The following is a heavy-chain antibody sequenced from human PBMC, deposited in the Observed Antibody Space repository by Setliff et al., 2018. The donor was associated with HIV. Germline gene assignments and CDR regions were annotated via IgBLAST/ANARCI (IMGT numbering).Heavy chain of an antibody. CDR2: INHRGST. CDR3: ARGGYYYDSSGYGRLDY. J-gene: IGHJ4*02. V-gene: IGHV4-34*01. CDR1: GGSFSGYC. D-gene: IGHD3-22*01. Sequence: PSETLSLTCAVYGGSFSGYCWSWIRQPPGKGLEWIGEINHRGSTNYNPSLESRVTISVDTSKNQFSLKLSSVTAADTAVYYCARGGYYYDSSGYGRLDYWGQGTLVTVSS.